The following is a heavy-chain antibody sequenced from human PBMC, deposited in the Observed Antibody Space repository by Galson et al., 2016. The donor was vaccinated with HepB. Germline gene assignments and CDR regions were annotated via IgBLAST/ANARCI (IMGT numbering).Heavy chain of an antibody. J-gene: IGHJ1*01. CDR1: GFTFSSYS. V-gene: IGHV3-30*04. D-gene: IGHD7-27*01. CDR3: ARRTGDCPDHLQD. Sequence: SLRLSCAASGFTFSSYSMHWVRQAPGKGLEWVALITYDGRSKYYADSVKGRFTISRDNSKNTLFLQMNSLRAEDTAVYYCARRTGDCPDHLQDWGQGTLVTVSS. CDR2: ITYDGRSK.